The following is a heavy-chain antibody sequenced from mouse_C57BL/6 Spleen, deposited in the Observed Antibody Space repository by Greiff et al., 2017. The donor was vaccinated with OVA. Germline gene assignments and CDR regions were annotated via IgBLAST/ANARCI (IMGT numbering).Heavy chain of an antibody. J-gene: IGHJ3*01. V-gene: IGHV1-26*01. D-gene: IGHD2-3*01. Sequence: EVQLQQSGPELVKPGASVKISCKASGYTFTDYYMNWVKQSHGKSLEWIGDINPNNGGTSYNQKFKGKATFTVDKSSSTAYMELRSLTSEDSAVDYCARGYDGYYFAYWGQGTLVTVSA. CDR2: INPNNGGT. CDR3: ARGYDGYYFAY. CDR1: GYTFTDYY.